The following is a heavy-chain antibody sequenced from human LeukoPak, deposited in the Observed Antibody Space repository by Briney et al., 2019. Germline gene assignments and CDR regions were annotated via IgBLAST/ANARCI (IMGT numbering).Heavy chain of an antibody. CDR1: GYTFTSYA. CDR2: INAGNGNT. Sequence: ASVKVSCKASGYTFTSYAMHWVRQAPGQRLEWMGWINAGNGNTKYSQKFQGRVTITRDTSASTAYMELSSLRSEDTAVYYCARVPRYCTNGVCYLADAFDIWGQGTMVTVSS. V-gene: IGHV1-3*01. CDR3: ARVPRYCTNGVCYLADAFDI. D-gene: IGHD2-8*01. J-gene: IGHJ3*02.